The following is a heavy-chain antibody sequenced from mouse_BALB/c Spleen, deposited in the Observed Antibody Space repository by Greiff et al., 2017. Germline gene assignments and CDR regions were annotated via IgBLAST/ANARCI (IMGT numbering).Heavy chain of an antibody. CDR2: ISSGGST. CDR1: GFTFSSYA. CDR3: ARGGISFDY. J-gene: IGHJ2*01. V-gene: IGHV5-6-5*01. Sequence: EVKLMESGGGLVKPGGSLKLSCAASGFTFSSYAMSWVRQTPEKRLEWVASISSGGSTYYPDSVKGRFTISRDNARNILYLQMSSLRSEDTAMYYCARGGISFDYWGQGTTLTVSS.